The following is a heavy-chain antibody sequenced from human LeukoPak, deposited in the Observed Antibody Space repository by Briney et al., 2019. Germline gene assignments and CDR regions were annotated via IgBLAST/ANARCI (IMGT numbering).Heavy chain of an antibody. CDR1: GFTFSNYG. Sequence: PGGSLRLSCAASGFTFSNYGMHWVRQAPGKGLEWVALISFDGSQKYYADSVKGRSTISRDNSKSTVYLQMNSLRVEDAAVYYCSKDLTSDFGGDLDPWGQGTLVTVSS. CDR3: SKDLTSDFGGDLDP. CDR2: ISFDGSQK. D-gene: IGHD3-10*01. J-gene: IGHJ5*02. V-gene: IGHV3-30*02.